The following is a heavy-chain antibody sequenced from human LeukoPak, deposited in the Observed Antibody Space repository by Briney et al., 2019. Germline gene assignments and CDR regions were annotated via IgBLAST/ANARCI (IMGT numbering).Heavy chain of an antibody. CDR1: GFTFSSYA. J-gene: IGHJ6*02. CDR3: ARDPELRYFDWLSYYYYYYGMDV. Sequence: GRSLRLSCAASGFTFSSYAMHWVRQAPGKGLEWVAVISYDGSNKYYADSVKCRFTISRDNSKNTLYLQMNSLRAEDTAVYYCARDPELRYFDWLSYYYYYYGMDVWGQGTTVTVSS. CDR2: ISYDGSNK. D-gene: IGHD3-9*01. V-gene: IGHV3-30*04.